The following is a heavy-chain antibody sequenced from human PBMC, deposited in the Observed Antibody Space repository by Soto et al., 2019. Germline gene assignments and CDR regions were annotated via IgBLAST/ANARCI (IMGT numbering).Heavy chain of an antibody. J-gene: IGHJ6*03. CDR3: ARLPPSFHYYVDV. V-gene: IGHV4-31*03. CDR2: IYYSGST. CDR1: GCSISSGGHY. Sequence: TLSLTCLVSGCSISSGGHYWSWIRQHPGKGLEWIGYIYYSGSTYYNPSLKSRATMSVDTSKNQFSLKLSSVTAADTAVYYCARLPPSFHYYVDVWGKGTTVTVSS.